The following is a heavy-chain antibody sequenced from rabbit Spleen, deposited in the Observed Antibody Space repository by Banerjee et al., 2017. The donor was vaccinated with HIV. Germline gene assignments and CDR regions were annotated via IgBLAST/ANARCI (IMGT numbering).Heavy chain of an antibody. Sequence: HLKESGGGLVQPGGSLKLSCTASGFTLSSYYMNWVRQAPGKGLEWIGIIYAGKGSTDYASWVNGRFTISSHNAQNTLYLQLNSLTPADTATYFCVRGASGSGYYSLWGPGTLVTVS. CDR3: VRGASGSGYYSL. CDR2: IYAGKGST. CDR1: GFTLSSYY. J-gene: IGHJ6*01. V-gene: IGHV1S7*01. D-gene: IGHD1-1*01.